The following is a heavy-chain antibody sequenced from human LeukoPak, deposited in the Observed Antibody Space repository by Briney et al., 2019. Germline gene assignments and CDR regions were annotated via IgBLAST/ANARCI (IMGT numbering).Heavy chain of an antibody. Sequence: ASVKVSCKASGYTFTSYGISWVRQAPGQGLEWMGWISAYNGNTNYAQKFQGRVTITADESTSTAYMELSSLRSEDTAVYYCARDEYYDSSGYQGGAGYYGMDVWGQGTTVTVSS. CDR2: ISAYNGNT. J-gene: IGHJ6*02. V-gene: IGHV1-18*01. CDR1: GYTFTSYG. D-gene: IGHD3-22*01. CDR3: ARDEYYDSSGYQGGAGYYGMDV.